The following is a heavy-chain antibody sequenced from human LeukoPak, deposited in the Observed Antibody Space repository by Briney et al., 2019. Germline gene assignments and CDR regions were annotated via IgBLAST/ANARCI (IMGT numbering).Heavy chain of an antibody. CDR2: INTDGSST. D-gene: IGHD2-21*01. Sequence: PGGSLRLSCAASGFTFSSYWMHWVRQAPGKGLVWVSRINTDGSSTSYADSMKGRFTISRDNAKNTLYLQMNSLRAEDTAVYYCARGVGVVIASGLDYWGXGTXVTVSS. V-gene: IGHV3-74*01. J-gene: IGHJ4*02. CDR1: GFTFSSYW. CDR3: ARGVGVVIASGLDY.